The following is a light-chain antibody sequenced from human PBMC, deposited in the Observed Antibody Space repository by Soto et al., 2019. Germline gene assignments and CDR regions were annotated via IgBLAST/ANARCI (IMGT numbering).Light chain of an antibody. CDR1: QSVSSN. J-gene: IGKJ1*01. CDR3: QQYNSHSGGT. V-gene: IGKV3-15*01. Sequence: EIVMTQSPATLSVSPGERATLSCRASQSVSSNLAWYQQKPGQAPRLLIYGASTRATGIPARFSGSGSGTEFPLTISSLLSEDFATYYCQQYNSHSGGTFGQGTKVEIK. CDR2: GAS.